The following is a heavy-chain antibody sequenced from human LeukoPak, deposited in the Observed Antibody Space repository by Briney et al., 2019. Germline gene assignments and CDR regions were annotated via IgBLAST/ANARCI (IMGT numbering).Heavy chain of an antibody. D-gene: IGHD2-8*01. CDR1: GFTLSNYA. CDR2: ISNSGDST. CDR3: ARERGRFLMLSSVSGRYNWFDS. V-gene: IGHV3-23*01. Sequence: GGSLRLSCAASGFTLSNYAMSWVRQAPGKGLEWVSGISNSGDSTYYADSVKGRFTISRDNSKNTLHLQMNSLRVEDTAVFHCARERGRFLMLSSVSGRYNWFDSWGQGALVTVSS. J-gene: IGHJ5*01.